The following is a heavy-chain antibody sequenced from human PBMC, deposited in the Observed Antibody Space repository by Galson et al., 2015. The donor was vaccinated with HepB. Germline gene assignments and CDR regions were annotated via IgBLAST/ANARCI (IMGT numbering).Heavy chain of an antibody. CDR3: GAANRDVHTSDLH. Sequence: SLRLSCAASGFMFNSYAMSWVRQAPGKGLEWVSEIGAGGGGASYADSVKGRFTVFRDIVKNTLYLQMKRLRAEDTAVYYCGAANRDVHTSDLHWGQGTLGTVSS. CDR2: IGAGGGGA. J-gene: IGHJ4*02. D-gene: IGHD5-24*01. CDR1: GFMFNSYA. V-gene: IGHV3-23*01.